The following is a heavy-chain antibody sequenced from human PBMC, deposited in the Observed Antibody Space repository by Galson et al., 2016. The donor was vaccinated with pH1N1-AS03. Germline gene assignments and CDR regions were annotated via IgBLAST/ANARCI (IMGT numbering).Heavy chain of an antibody. Sequence: VKPTQTLTLTCSVSGVSVTSSGVGVGWFRQPPGKALEWLALVYWDETRRYSPSLKNRLTITKDSSKTQVVLTVTSVDPMDIATYFCALPNSGGNAFEIWGPGTMVTVSS. CDR1: GVSVTSSGVG. J-gene: IGHJ3*02. D-gene: IGHD2/OR15-2a*01. CDR2: VYWDETR. CDR3: ALPNSGGNAFEI. V-gene: IGHV2-5*02.